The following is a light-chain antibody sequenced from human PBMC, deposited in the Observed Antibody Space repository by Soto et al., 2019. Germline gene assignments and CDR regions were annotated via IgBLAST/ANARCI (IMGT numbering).Light chain of an antibody. CDR2: DAS. J-gene: IGKJ4*01. V-gene: IGKV3-11*01. CDR1: QSVRSY. CDR3: QQRSSWPALT. Sequence: EIVLTQSPATLSLSPGERATLSCRASQSVRSYSAWYQQKPGQAPRLLIYDASSRATGIPARFSGSGSGTDFTLTISGVEPEDFAVYYCQQRSSWPALTFGGGTNVEIK.